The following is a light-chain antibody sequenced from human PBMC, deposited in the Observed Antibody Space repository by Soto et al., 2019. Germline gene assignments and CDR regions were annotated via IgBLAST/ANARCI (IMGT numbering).Light chain of an antibody. Sequence: QSVLTQPPSVSGAPGQRVTISCTGSSSNIGAGYDVHWYQQLPGTAPKLLIYGNSNRPSGVPDRVSGSKSGTSASLAITGLQAEDEADYYCQSYDSRLSGYVFGTGTKVNVL. CDR2: GNS. CDR3: QSYDSRLSGYV. CDR1: SSNIGAGYD. V-gene: IGLV1-40*01. J-gene: IGLJ1*01.